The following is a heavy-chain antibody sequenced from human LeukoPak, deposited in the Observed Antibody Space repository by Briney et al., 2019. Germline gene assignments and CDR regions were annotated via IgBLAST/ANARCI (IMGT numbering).Heavy chain of an antibody. Sequence: PGGSLRLSCVASGFTFSSNGMHWVRQAPGKGLEWVTFIQYDGSKKYYADSVKGRFTISRDNSKHTLYLEMNSLRAEDTAVYYCAKDIGSYYDYWGQGILVTVSS. CDR2: IQYDGSKK. V-gene: IGHV3-30*02. CDR1: GFTFSSNG. D-gene: IGHD3-10*01. CDR3: AKDIGSYYDY. J-gene: IGHJ4*02.